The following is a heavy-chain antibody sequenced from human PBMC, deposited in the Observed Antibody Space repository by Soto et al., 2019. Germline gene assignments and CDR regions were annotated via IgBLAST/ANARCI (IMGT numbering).Heavy chain of an antibody. CDR2: ISENSDTT. CDR3: VKDNNWDDTG. V-gene: IGHV3-23*01. Sequence: VGSLRLSCVSSVFTFSTNGMTCVRQAPGKGLEWVSIISENSDTTFYADSVKGRFTVSRDNSKNTLYLQMNSLRAEDTAIYYCVKDNNWDDTGWGRGTLVSVSS. J-gene: IGHJ4*02. CDR1: VFTFSTNG. D-gene: IGHD1-1*01.